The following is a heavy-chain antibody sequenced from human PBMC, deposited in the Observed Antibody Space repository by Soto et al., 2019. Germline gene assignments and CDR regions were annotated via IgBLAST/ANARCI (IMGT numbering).Heavy chain of an antibody. Sequence: GGSLRLSCAASGFTFSSYAMHWVRQAPGKGLEWVAVISYDGSNKYYADSVKGRFTISRDSSQNTVYLQMNSLTAGDTALYYCAKATATGGGAFDICGQGTMVTVSS. CDR3: AKATATGGGAFDI. V-gene: IGHV3-30-3*01. J-gene: IGHJ3*02. D-gene: IGHD2-8*02. CDR1: GFTFSSYA. CDR2: ISYDGSNK.